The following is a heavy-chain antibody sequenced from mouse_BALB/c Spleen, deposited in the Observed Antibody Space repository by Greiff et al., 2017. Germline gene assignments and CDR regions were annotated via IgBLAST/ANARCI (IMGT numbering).Heavy chain of an antibody. D-gene: IGHD1-1*01. CDR3: ERDRNYYGFDY. J-gene: IGHJ2*01. V-gene: IGHV2-9-2*01. CDR2: ICTGGGT. Sequence: VLLVESGPGLVAPSPSLSITCTVSGFSLTSYDISWIRQPPGKGLEWLGVICTGGGTNYNSAFMSRLSISKDNSKSQVFLKMNSLQTDDTAIYYCERDRNYYGFDYWGQGTTLTVSS. CDR1: GFSLTSYD.